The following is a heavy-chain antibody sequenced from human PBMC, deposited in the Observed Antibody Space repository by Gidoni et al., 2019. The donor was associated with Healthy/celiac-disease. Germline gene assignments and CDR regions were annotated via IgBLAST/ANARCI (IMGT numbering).Heavy chain of an antibody. CDR1: GGSISSSSYY. D-gene: IGHD1-26*01. CDR3: ASLSEGSYPDFDY. CDR2: IYYSGST. Sequence: QLQLQESGPGLVKPSETLSLTCTVSGGSISSSSYYWGWIRQPPGKGLVWIGSIYYSGSTYYNPSLKSRVTISVDTSKNQFSLKLSSVTAADTAVYYCASLSEGSYPDFDYWGQGTLVTVSS. J-gene: IGHJ4*02. V-gene: IGHV4-39*01.